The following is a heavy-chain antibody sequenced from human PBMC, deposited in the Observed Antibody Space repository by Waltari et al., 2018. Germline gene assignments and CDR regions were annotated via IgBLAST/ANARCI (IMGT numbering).Heavy chain of an antibody. J-gene: IGHJ4*02. CDR2: IYTSAST. CDR1: GGSITTYY. V-gene: IGHV4-4*07. CDR3: ARGREIRKDTPPDY. Sequence: QIQLQESGPGLVKPSETLSLTCTVSGGSITTYYWNWIRQPAGKGLEWIGRIYTSASTNTNPSLRGRVTMSVDTSKNQFSLKLSSVTAADTAVYYCARGREIRKDTPPDYWGQGTLVTVSS.